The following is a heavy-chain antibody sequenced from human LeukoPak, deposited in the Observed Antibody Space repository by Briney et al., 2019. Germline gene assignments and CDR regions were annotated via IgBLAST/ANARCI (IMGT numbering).Heavy chain of an antibody. CDR3: ARGLDYGDCLDY. D-gene: IGHD4-17*01. CDR1: GGSVSSYY. Sequence: SETLSLTCTVSGGSVSSYYWSWIRQPPGKGLEWIGEINHSGSTNYNPSLKSRVTISVDTSKNQFSLKLSSVTAADTAVYYCARGLDYGDCLDYWGQGTLVTVSS. J-gene: IGHJ4*02. CDR2: INHSGST. V-gene: IGHV4-34*01.